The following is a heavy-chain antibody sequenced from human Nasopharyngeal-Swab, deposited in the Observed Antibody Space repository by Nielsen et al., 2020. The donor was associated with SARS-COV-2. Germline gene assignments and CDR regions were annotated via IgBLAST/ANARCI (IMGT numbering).Heavy chain of an antibody. Sequence: GESLKISCAASGFTFDVYAMHWVRQAPGKGLEWVSLISGDGGSTYYADSVKGRFTISRDNSKNSLYLQMNSLRTEDTALYYCARALHQYNWNYLYYWGQGTLVTVSS. J-gene: IGHJ4*02. CDR3: ARALHQYNWNYLYY. D-gene: IGHD1-7*01. V-gene: IGHV3-43*02. CDR2: ISGDGGST. CDR1: GFTFDVYA.